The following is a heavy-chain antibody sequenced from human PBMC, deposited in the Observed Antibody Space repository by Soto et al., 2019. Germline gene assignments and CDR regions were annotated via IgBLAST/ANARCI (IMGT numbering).Heavy chain of an antibody. J-gene: IGHJ6*03. CDR1: GFTVSSNY. V-gene: IGHV3-66*01. CDR2: IYSGGST. D-gene: IGHD3-10*01. CDR3: ARGLSYYPADYYYYYMDV. Sequence: GGSLRLSCAASGFTVSSNYMSWVRQAPGKGLEWVSVIYSGGSTYYADSVKGRFTISRDNSKNTLYLQMNSLRAEDTAVYYCARGLSYYPADYYYYYMDVWGKGTTVTVSS.